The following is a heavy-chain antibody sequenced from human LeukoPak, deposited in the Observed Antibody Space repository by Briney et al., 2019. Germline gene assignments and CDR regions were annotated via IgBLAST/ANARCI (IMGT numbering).Heavy chain of an antibody. CDR3: AREVYGDSSFDY. J-gene: IGHJ4*02. D-gene: IGHD4-17*01. Sequence: ASVKVSCKASGYSFSDNCMHWVRQAPGQGLEWMGWINPNSGGTNYAQKFQGRVTMTRDASISTAYLELSRLRSDDTAVYYCAREVYGDSSFDYWGQGTLLTVSS. CDR1: GYSFSDNC. V-gene: IGHV1-2*02. CDR2: INPNSGGT.